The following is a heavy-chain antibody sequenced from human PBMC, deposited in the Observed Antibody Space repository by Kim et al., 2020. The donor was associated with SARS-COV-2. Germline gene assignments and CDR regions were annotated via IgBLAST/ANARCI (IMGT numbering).Heavy chain of an antibody. CDR1: GFTFSTHY. Sequence: GGSLRLSCEASGFTFSTHYMSWVRQAPGKGLEWVANIKEDASDESYADTVKGRFTISRDNARNSLYLQMNNLRVEDMALYYCEKGWGFDNWGQGTLVTV. D-gene: IGHD3-16*01. V-gene: IGHV3-7*01. CDR3: EKGWGFDN. CDR2: IKEDASDE. J-gene: IGHJ4*02.